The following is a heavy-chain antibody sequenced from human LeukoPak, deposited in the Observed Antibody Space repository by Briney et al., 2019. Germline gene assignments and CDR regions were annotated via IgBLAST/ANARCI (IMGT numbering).Heavy chain of an antibody. J-gene: IGHJ4*02. Sequence: PSETLSLTCAVYGGSFSGYYWSWIRQSPGKGLEWIGEISHSGTTYYNPSLKSRVTISLDTSKNQFFLKLTSVTAADTAVYYCARGVSDQNWGQGTLVTASS. CDR2: ISHSGTT. CDR3: ARGVSDQN. CDR1: GGSFSGYY. V-gene: IGHV4-34*01.